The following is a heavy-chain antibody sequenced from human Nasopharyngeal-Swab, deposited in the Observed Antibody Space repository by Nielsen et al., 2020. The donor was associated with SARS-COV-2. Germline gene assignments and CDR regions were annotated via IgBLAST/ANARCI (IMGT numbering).Heavy chain of an antibody. D-gene: IGHD3-3*01. V-gene: IGHV5-51*01. Sequence: GESLKISCKGSGYSFTSYWIGWVRQMPGKGLEWMGIIYPGDSDTSYSPSFQGQVTISADKSISTAYLQWSSLKASDTAMYYCARGKRRYDFWSGYSLDWFDPWGQGTLVTVSS. CDR2: IYPGDSDT. CDR3: ARGKRRYDFWSGYSLDWFDP. CDR1: GYSFTSYW. J-gene: IGHJ5*02.